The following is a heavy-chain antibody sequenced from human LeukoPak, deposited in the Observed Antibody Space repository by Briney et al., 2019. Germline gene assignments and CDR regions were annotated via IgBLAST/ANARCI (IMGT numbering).Heavy chain of an antibody. Sequence: SETLSLTCAVSGASISSSSYFWGWIRQPPGQGPEWLGSVYYNGPTYYNPSLKSRVTISLDTPKNPFTLTVTSVTAADTALYFCASGSVVSPTAIETWFDSWGQGTLVTVSS. V-gene: IGHV4-39*06. CDR1: GASISSSSYF. J-gene: IGHJ5*01. CDR3: ASGSVVSPTAIETWFDS. D-gene: IGHD2-2*01. CDR2: VYYNGPT.